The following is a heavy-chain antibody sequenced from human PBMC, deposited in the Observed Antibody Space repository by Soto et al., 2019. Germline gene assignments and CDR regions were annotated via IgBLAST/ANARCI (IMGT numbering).Heavy chain of an antibody. V-gene: IGHV3-11*06. Sequence: PGGSLRLSCAASGFTFSDYYMSWIRQAPGKGLEWVSYISSSSSYTNYADSVKGRFTISRDNAKNSLYLQMNSLRAEDTAVYYCARRITMVRGVTAPHYYYGMDVWGQGTTVTVS. CDR1: GFTFSDYY. CDR3: ARRITMVRGVTAPHYYYGMDV. J-gene: IGHJ6*02. CDR2: ISSSSSYT. D-gene: IGHD3-10*01.